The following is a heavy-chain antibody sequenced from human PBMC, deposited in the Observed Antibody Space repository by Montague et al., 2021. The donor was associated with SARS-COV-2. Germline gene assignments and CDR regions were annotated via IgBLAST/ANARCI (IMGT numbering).Heavy chain of an antibody. CDR1: GGSISSYY. D-gene: IGHD6-19*01. CDR2: IYYSGST. V-gene: IGHV4-59*01. Sequence: SETLSLTCTVPGGSISSYYWSWIRQPPGKGLEWIGYIYYSGSTNYNPSLKSRVTISVDTSMNQFSLKLSSVTAADTAVYYCARGSGWMGNAFDIWGQGTMVTVPS. J-gene: IGHJ3*02. CDR3: ARGSGWMGNAFDI.